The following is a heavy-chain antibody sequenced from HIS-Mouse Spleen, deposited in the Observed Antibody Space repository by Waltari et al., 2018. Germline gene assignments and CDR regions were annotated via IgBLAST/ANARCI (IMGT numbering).Heavy chain of an antibody. CDR2: IYYSGST. CDR3: ARHITMVRGVIITDAFDI. CDR1: GGSISSYY. D-gene: IGHD3-10*01. Sequence: QVQLQESGPGLVKPSETLSLTCTVPGGSISSYYLSWIRQPPGKGLEWIGYIYYSGSTNYNPSLKSRVTISVDTSKNQFSLKLSSVTAADTAVYYCARHITMVRGVIITDAFDIWGQGTMVTVSS. J-gene: IGHJ3*02. V-gene: IGHV4-59*08.